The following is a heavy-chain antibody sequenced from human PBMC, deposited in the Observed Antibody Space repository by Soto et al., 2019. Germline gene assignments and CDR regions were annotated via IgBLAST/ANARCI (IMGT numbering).Heavy chain of an antibody. V-gene: IGHV1-18*01. CDR3: ARAGYCSGGSCLYTITDP. CDR1: GYTFTSYG. J-gene: IGHJ5*02. Sequence: ASVKVSCKASGYTFTSYGITWVRQAPGQGLEWMGWITAYNGNTNYAQKVQDRVTMTTDTSTSTAYMELRSLRSEDTAVYYCARAGYCSGGSCLYTITDPWGQGTLVTVSS. CDR2: ITAYNGNT. D-gene: IGHD2-15*01.